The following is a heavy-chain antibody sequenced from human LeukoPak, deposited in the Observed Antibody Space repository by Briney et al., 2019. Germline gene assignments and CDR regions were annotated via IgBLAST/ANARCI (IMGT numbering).Heavy chain of an antibody. CDR2: IYHSGST. D-gene: IGHD2-8*01. CDR1: GYSISSGYY. J-gene: IGHJ4*02. Sequence: NSSETLSLTCTVSGYSISSGYYWGWIRQPPGEGLGWIGSIYHSGSTYYNPSLKSRVTISVDTSKNQFSLKLSSVTAADTAVYYCARARVYAQAYWGQGTLVTVSS. CDR3: ARARVYAQAY. V-gene: IGHV4-38-2*02.